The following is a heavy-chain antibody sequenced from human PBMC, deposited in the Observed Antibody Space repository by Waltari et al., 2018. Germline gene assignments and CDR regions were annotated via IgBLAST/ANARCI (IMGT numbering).Heavy chain of an antibody. V-gene: IGHV3-23*03. CDR2: IYSGGST. Sequence: EVQLLESGGGLVQPGGSLRLSCAASGFTFSNYAMSWVRQAPGKGLGWVSVIYSGGSTYHVDAVKGRFTISRDNSKNTLYLQMNSLRTEDTAVYYCAKDGAMAYGDNWGQGTLVTVSS. D-gene: IGHD5-18*01. CDR3: AKDGAMAYGDN. J-gene: IGHJ4*02. CDR1: GFTFSNYA.